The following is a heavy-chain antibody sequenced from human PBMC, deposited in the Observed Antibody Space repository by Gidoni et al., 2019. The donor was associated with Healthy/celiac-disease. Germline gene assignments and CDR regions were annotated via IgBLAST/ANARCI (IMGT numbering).Heavy chain of an antibody. D-gene: IGHD3-3*01. Sequence: QLQLQESGPGLVKPSETLSLTCTVSGGSISSSSYYWGWIRQPPGKGLEWIGSIYYSGSTYYNPPPKSRVTISVDTSKNQFSLKLSSVTAADTAVYYCARHSVPSPTIWSGYSLRPGALWGQGTLVTVSS. CDR3: ARHSVPSPTIWSGYSLRPGAL. CDR2: IYYSGST. CDR1: GGSISSSSYY. V-gene: IGHV4-39*01. J-gene: IGHJ4*02.